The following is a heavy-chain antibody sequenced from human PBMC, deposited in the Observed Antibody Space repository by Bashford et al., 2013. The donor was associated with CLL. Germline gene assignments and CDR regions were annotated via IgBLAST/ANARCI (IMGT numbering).Heavy chain of an antibody. CDR2: INHSGST. CDR3: ARGPMIVVVINPGEPYYYYYYGMDV. V-gene: IGHV4-34*01. D-gene: IGHD3-22*01. J-gene: IGHJ6*02. Sequence: WIGEINHSGSTNYNPSLKSRVTISVDTSKNQFSLKLSSVTAADTAVYYCARGPMIVVVINPGEPYYYYYYGMDVWGQGTTVTVSS.